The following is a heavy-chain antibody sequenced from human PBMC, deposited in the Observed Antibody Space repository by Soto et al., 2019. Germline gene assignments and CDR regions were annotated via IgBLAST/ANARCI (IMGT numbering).Heavy chain of an antibody. D-gene: IGHD3-3*01. CDR3: ARDFGHGYYLDY. CDR2: ITDSSDTV. Sequence: GGSLRLSCVASGITFESRAMSWVRQAPGKGLEWVSYITDSSDTVHYADSVRGRFTISRDNAESSLYLQMNSLRDEDTAVYFCARDFGHGYYLDYWGRGTLVTVSS. CDR1: GITFESRA. V-gene: IGHV3-48*02. J-gene: IGHJ4*02.